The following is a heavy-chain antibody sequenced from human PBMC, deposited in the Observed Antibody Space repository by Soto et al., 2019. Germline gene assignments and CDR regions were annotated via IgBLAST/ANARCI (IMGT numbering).Heavy chain of an antibody. CDR3: ARDRATFDS. J-gene: IGHJ4*02. V-gene: IGHV3-23*01. D-gene: IGHD1-26*01. CDR1: GFTFTSYA. CDR2: ISGSGANT. Sequence: EVQLLESGGGLVQPGGSLGLSCVASGFTFTSYAMSWVRQVPGKGLEWISSISGSGANTWYAGSVQGRFTISRDNSKSTLSLHINSLRAEDTAIYYCARDRATFDSWGQGTLVTVSS.